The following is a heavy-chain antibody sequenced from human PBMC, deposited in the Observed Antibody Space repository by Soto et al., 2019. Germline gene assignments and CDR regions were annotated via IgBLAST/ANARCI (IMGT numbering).Heavy chain of an antibody. D-gene: IGHD3-22*01. CDR2: IYHSGST. Sequence: QLQLQESGSGLVKPSQTLSLTCAVSGGSISSGGYSWSWIRQPPGKGLEGIGYIYHSGSTYYNPSLKSRVTIAVDRSKNQFSLKLSSVTAADTAVYYCARGYDSSGFVAFDIWGQGTMVTVSS. CDR1: GGSISSGGYS. CDR3: ARGYDSSGFVAFDI. J-gene: IGHJ3*02. V-gene: IGHV4-30-2*01.